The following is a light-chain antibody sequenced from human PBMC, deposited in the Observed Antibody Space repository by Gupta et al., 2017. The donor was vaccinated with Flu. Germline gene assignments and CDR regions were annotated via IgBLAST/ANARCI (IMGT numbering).Light chain of an antibody. CDR3: QQDGSSPPIT. Sequence: EIVLTPSPCTLSLSPGERATLSCRASQSVSSSYLAWYQQKPGQAPRLLIYGASSRATGIPDRFSGSGCGTDFTLTISRLEPEDFAVYYCQQDGSSPPITFGQGTRLEIK. J-gene: IGKJ5*01. CDR2: GAS. CDR1: QSVSSSY. V-gene: IGKV3-20*01.